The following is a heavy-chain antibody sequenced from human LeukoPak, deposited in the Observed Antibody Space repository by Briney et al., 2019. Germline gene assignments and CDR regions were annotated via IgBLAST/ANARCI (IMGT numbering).Heavy chain of an antibody. CDR2: INSDGRST. CDR1: GFTFSSYW. CDR3: ARDQLYCSGGICYFDY. D-gene: IGHD2-15*01. V-gene: IGHV3-74*01. J-gene: IGHJ4*02. Sequence: GGSLRLSCAASGFTFSSYWMHWVRQAPGKGLVWVSRINSDGRSTSSAYSVKGRFTISRDNAKNTLYLQMNSLRTEDTAVYYCARDQLYCSGGICYFDYWGQGTLVTVSS.